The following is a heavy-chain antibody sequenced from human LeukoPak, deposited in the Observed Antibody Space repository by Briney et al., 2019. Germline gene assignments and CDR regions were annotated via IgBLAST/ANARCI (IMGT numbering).Heavy chain of an antibody. CDR3: ARGQYSSSSYYFDY. V-gene: IGHV4-30-2*01. J-gene: IGHJ4*02. CDR1: GGSISSGGYS. D-gene: IGHD6-6*01. Sequence: PSQTLSLTCAVSGGSISSGGYSWSWIRQPPGKGLEWIGEINHSGSTNYNPSLKSRVTISVDTSKNQFSLKLSSVTAADTAVYYCARGQYSSSSYYFDYWGQGTLVTVSS. CDR2: INHSGST.